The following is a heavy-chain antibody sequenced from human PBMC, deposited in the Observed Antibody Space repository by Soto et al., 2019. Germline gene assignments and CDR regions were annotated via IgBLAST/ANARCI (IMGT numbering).Heavy chain of an antibody. Sequence: QVQLVQSGAEVKKPGSSVKVSCKASGGTFSSYAISWVRQAPGQGLEWMGGIIPIFGTANYAQKFQGRVTITADKATSTADMELSSLRAEDTAVYYCARDCNDIEGATVDRGEGSLVTVSS. V-gene: IGHV1-69*06. J-gene: IGHJ4*02. CDR2: IIPIFGTA. CDR1: GGTFSSYA. D-gene: IGHD1-26*01. CDR3: ARDCNDIEGATVD.